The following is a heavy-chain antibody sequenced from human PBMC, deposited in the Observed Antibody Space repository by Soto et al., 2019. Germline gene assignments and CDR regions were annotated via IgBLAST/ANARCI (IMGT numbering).Heavy chain of an antibody. D-gene: IGHD1-1*01. Sequence: QVHLVQSGAEVKKPGASVKVSCMASGYNFIAQNIHWVRQAPGLGLEWMGKMNPNSGGSDYAQEFQGRVTVTRDTSISTVDMELISLQPDDTAVYYCARERHLNAPSDAFDLWGQGTMVIVSS. CDR2: MNPNSGGS. CDR1: GYNFIAQN. V-gene: IGHV1-2*02. J-gene: IGHJ3*01. CDR3: ARERHLNAPSDAFDL.